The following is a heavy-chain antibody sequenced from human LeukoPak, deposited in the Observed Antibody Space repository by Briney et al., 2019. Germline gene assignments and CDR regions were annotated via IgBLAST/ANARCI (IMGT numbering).Heavy chain of an antibody. D-gene: IGHD2-15*01. J-gene: IGHJ4*02. CDR2: VSYDGSNK. V-gene: IGHV3-30*03. CDR1: EFTVSRNY. Sequence: GGSLRLSCTASEFTVSRNYMLWVRQAPGKGLEWVAIVSYDGSNKYYADSVRGRFTISRDNSKNTLYLQMNSLRPEDTSMYYCARETLRNFDYWGRGTLVTVSS. CDR3: ARETLRNFDY.